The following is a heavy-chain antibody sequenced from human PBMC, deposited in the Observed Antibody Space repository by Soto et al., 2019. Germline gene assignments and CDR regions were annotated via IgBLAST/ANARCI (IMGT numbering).Heavy chain of an antibody. CDR1: GFTFENFA. CDR2: MSWNSGGI. D-gene: IGHD3-16*01. Sequence: DVQLVESGGGLVQPGRSLRLSCAASGFTFENFAMHWVRQVPGKGLEWVSGMSWNSGGIGYADFVKGRFTISRDNAKNSLFLEMNSLRSEDTDLYYCAKDLGGWSDAGAGFDFCGPGILVTVSS. J-gene: IGHJ4*02. V-gene: IGHV3-9*01. CDR3: AKDLGGWSDAGAGFDF.